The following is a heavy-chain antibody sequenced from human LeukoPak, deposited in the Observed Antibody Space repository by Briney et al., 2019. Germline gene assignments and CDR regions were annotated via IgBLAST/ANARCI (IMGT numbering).Heavy chain of an antibody. V-gene: IGHV1-2*02. CDR1: GYTFTGYY. J-gene: IGHJ4*02. Sequence: ASVKVSCKASGYTFTGYYMHWVRQAPGQGLEWMGWINPNSGGTNYAQKFQGRVTVTRDTSISTAYMELSRLRSDDTAVYYCARDSSGYYYFPYFDYWGQGTLVTVSS. CDR3: ARDSSGYYYFPYFDY. D-gene: IGHD3-22*01. CDR2: INPNSGGT.